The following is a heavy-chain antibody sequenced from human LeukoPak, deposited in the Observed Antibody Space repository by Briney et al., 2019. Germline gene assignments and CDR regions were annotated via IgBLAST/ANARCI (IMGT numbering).Heavy chain of an antibody. J-gene: IGHJ6*03. D-gene: IGHD3-22*01. CDR1: GGSISSYY. CDR3: ARVFSSYDSSGYYDYYYYMDV. V-gene: IGHV4-59*01. CDR2: IYYSGST. Sequence: KPSETLSLTCTVSGGSISSYYWSWIRQPPGKGLEWIGHIYYSGSTNYNPSLKSRVTISVDTSKNQFSLKLSSVTAADTAMYYCARVFSSYDSSGYYDYYYYMDVWGKGTTVTVSS.